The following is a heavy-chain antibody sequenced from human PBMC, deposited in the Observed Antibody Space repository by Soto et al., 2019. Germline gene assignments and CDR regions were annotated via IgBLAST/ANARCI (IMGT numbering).Heavy chain of an antibody. CDR3: AKDRVYALDY. D-gene: IGHD4-17*01. CDR1: GFTFSSYG. J-gene: IGHJ4*02. CDR2: ISYDGSNK. V-gene: IGHV3-30*18. Sequence: ESGGGVVQPGRSLRLSCAASGFTFSSYGMHWVRQAPGKGLEWVAVISYDGSNKYYADSVKGRFTISRDNSKNTLYLQMNSLRAEDTAVYYCAKDRVYALDYWGQGTLVTVSS.